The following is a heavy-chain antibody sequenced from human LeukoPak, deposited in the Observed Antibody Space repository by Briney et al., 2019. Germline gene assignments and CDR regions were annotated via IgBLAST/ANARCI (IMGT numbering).Heavy chain of an antibody. V-gene: IGHV4-4*08. CDR1: GDSISYFY. J-gene: IGHJ4*02. D-gene: IGHD6-13*01. Sequence: SETLSLTCSVSGDSISYFYWSWIRQAPGKGLEWIGRVSSSGSIDYNASLESRVIIFVDTTKNNLLLMVITMPAADTAVYYCGRGFIAPGGNDFDYWGKGTLVTVSS. CDR2: VSSSGSI. CDR3: GRGFIAPGGNDFDY.